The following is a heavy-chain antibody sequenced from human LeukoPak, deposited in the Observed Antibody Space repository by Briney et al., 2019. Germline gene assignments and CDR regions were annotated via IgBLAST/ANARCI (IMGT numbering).Heavy chain of an antibody. CDR3: ARRLLTGGVTDFFDF. CDR2: ISPSGDST. V-gene: IGHV3-23*01. Sequence: GGSLRLSCAASGFTFSSHSMSWVRQAPGEGLEGVAAISPSGDSTTYRDSVKGQFTISRDNSRNRLYLQMNTLTVEDTAIYYCARRLLTGGVTDFFDFWGQGALVTVSS. CDR1: GFTFSSHS. D-gene: IGHD2-21*02. J-gene: IGHJ4*02.